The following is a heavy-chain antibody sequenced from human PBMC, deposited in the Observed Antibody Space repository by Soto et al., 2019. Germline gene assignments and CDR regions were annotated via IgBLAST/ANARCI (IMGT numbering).Heavy chain of an antibody. D-gene: IGHD3-9*01. V-gene: IGHV3-33*01. J-gene: IGHJ3*02. CDR2: IWYDGSNK. CDR3: ARPDYDILTGYSGGAFDI. Sequence: QPGGSLRLSCAASGFTFSSYGMHWVRQAPGKGLEWVAVIWYDGSNKYYADSVKGRFTISRDNSKNTLYLQMNSLRAEDTAVYYCARPDYDILTGYSGGAFDIWGQGTTVTVSS. CDR1: GFTFSSYG.